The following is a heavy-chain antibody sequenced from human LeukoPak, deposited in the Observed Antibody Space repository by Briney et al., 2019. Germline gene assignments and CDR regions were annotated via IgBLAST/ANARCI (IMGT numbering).Heavy chain of an antibody. D-gene: IGHD6-13*01. Sequence: PGGSLRLTCAASGFTFSTYWMHWVRQAPGKGLAWVSRSNSDGSTTAYADSVKGRFTISRDNSKNTLSLQMNSLRADEMAVYYCVKGDSIAAAALEAWGQGTLVTVSS. CDR3: VKGDSIAAAALEA. CDR1: GFTFSTYW. J-gene: IGHJ5*02. V-gene: IGHV3-74*01. CDR2: SNSDGSTT.